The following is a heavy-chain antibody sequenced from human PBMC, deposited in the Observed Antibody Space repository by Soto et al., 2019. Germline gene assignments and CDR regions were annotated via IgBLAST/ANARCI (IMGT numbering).Heavy chain of an antibody. D-gene: IGHD2-21*02. V-gene: IGHV4-39*01. Sequence: SETLSLTCTVSDGSISSSSYYWGWIRQPPGKGLEWIGSIYYSGSTYYNPSLKSRVTVSVDTSKNQFSLKLSSVTAADTAAYYCARHPSDFWFDPWGQGTLVTVSS. J-gene: IGHJ5*02. CDR3: ARHPSDFWFDP. CDR2: IYYSGST. CDR1: DGSISSSSYY.